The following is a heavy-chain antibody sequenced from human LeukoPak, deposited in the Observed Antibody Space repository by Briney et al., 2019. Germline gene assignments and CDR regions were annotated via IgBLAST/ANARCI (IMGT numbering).Heavy chain of an antibody. D-gene: IGHD6-13*01. CDR1: GGSFSGYY. J-gene: IGHJ4*02. CDR3: ARGRSSSPGDY. Sequence: SETLSLICAVYGGSFSGYYWSWIRQPPGKGLEWIGEINHSGSTNYNPSLKSRVTISVDTSKNQFSLKLSSVTAADTAVYYCARGRSSSPGDYWGQGTLVTVSS. CDR2: INHSGST. V-gene: IGHV4-34*01.